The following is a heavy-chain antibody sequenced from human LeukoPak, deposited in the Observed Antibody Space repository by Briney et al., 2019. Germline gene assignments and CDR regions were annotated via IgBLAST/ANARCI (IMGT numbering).Heavy chain of an antibody. D-gene: IGHD1-26*01. CDR1: GGSFSGYY. Sequence: SETLSLTCAVYGGSFSGYYWSWIRQPPGKGLERIGEINHSGSANYNPSLKSRVTISVDTSKNQFSLKLSSVTAADTAVYYCARGQYSGSYYVFDYWGQGTLVTVSS. J-gene: IGHJ4*02. CDR3: ARGQYSGSYYVFDY. CDR2: INHSGSA. V-gene: IGHV4-34*01.